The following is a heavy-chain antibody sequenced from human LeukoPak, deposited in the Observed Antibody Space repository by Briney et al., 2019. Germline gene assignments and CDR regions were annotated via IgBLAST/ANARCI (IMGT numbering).Heavy chain of an antibody. CDR3: ARDPRKRDYYDSSGYYWVWFDP. CDR2: ISSSGSTI. V-gene: IGHV3-11*04. CDR1: GFTFSDYY. D-gene: IGHD3-22*01. J-gene: IGHJ5*02. Sequence: GGSLRLSCAASGFTFSDYYMSWIRQAPGRGLEWVSYISSSGSTIYYADSVKGRFTISRDNAKNSLYLQMNSLRAEDTAVYYCARDPRKRDYYDSSGYYWVWFDPWGQGTLVTVSS.